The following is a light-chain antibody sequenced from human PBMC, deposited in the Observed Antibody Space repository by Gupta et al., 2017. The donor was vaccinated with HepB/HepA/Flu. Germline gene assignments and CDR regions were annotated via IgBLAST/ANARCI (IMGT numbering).Light chain of an antibody. CDR3: QGYCNSPWT. V-gene: IGKV3-20*01. CDR2: AAS. Sequence: DIVLTQSPGTLSLSPGERATLTCRASQNITNKYLAWYQQKVGQAPRVLIYAASTRATGITDRFSGTGSGAEFNLTISSREPEDFAVYYCQGYCNSPWTFGQGTKVEIK. CDR1: QNITNKY. J-gene: IGKJ1*01.